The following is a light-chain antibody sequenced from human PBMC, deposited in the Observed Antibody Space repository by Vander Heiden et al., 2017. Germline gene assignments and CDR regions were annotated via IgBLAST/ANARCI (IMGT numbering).Light chain of an antibody. CDR1: QSISSY. V-gene: IGKV1-39*01. J-gene: IGKJ2*01. CDR2: AAS. Sequence: IQMTQSPSSLSASVGDRVTITCRASQSISSYLNWYQQKPGKAPKLLIYAASSLQSGVPSRFSGSGSGTDFTLTSSSLQPEDFATYYCQQSYSTLGTFGQGTKLEIK. CDR3: QQSYSTLGT.